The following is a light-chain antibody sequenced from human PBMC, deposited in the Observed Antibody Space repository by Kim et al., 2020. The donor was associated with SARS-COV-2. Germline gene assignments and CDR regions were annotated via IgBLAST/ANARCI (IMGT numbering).Light chain of an antibody. CDR2: GAS. V-gene: IGKV3-15*01. Sequence: EIVMTQSPAALSVSPGERATLSCRASHSVSTNLAWYQHKPGQPPRLLIYGASTRAPGVPARFSGTGSGTDFTLTVSSLQSEDFAVYYCHQYNDWPPGYTFGQGTKLEI. CDR3: HQYNDWPPGYT. J-gene: IGKJ2*01. CDR1: HSVSTN.